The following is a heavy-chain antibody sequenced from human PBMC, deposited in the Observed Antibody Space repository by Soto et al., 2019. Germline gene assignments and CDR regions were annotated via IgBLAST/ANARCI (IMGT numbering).Heavy chain of an antibody. CDR1: GYTFTNYG. Sequence: ASVTVSCKASGYTFTNYGISWVRLAPGQGLEWLGWISGYNDNTNYAQKFQGRVTMTTDTSTSTAYMELRSLRSDDTAVYYCARGGVTTDLWYFDLWGRGTLVTVSS. V-gene: IGHV1-18*01. CDR3: ARGGVTTDLWYFDL. D-gene: IGHD4-17*01. J-gene: IGHJ2*01. CDR2: ISGYNDNT.